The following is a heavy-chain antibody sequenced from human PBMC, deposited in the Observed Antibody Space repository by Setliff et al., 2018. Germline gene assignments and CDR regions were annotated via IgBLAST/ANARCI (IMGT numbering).Heavy chain of an antibody. CDR2: IYHSGSI. V-gene: IGHV4-4*02. Sequence: SETLSLTCTVSGGSISSSNWWTWVRQPPGKGLEWIGEIYHSGSINYSPSLKSRVTISIDKSNNQFSLKLTSMTAADTAVYYCAKGGGRYHSDSWGQGILVTAPQ. J-gene: IGHJ4*02. D-gene: IGHD1-1*01. CDR3: AKGGGRYHSDS. CDR1: GGSISSSNW.